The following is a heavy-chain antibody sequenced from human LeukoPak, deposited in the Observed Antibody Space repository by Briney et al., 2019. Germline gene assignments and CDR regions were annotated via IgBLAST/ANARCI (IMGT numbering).Heavy chain of an antibody. V-gene: IGHV4-59*08. Sequence: SETLSLTCTVSGGSIGSYYWSWIRQPPGKGLEWIGYIYYSGSTNYNPSLKSRVTISVDTSKNQFSLKLSSVTAADTAVYYCARLLHYYDSSGYYFSDYYYGMDVRGQGTTVTVSS. CDR1: GGSIGSYY. D-gene: IGHD3-22*01. CDR2: IYYSGST. J-gene: IGHJ6*02. CDR3: ARLLHYYDSSGYYFSDYYYGMDV.